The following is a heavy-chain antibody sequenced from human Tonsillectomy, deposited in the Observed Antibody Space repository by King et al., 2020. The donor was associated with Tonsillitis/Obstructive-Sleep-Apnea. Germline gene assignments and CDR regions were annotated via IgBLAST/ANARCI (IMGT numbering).Heavy chain of an antibody. CDR2: LNSDGSST. Sequence: VQLVESGGGLVQPGGSLRLSCAASGFTFSSYWMHWVRQTPGKGLVWVSRLNSDGSSTSYADYVKGRFTNSRDNAKNIVYLQMNSLRAEDTAVYYCARMNYYGSGSYFNAFDIWGQGTMVTVSS. J-gene: IGHJ3*02. V-gene: IGHV3-74*01. CDR3: ARMNYYGSGSYFNAFDI. CDR1: GFTFSSYW. D-gene: IGHD3-10*01.